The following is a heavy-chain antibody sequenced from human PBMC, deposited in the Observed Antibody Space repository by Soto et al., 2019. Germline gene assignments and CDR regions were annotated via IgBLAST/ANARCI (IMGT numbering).Heavy chain of an antibody. Sequence: GGSLRLSCAASGFTFESHGMHWVRQAPGKGLEWVAVISYDGSNKYYTDSVKGRFTISRDNSMNTLYLDMNSLRAEDTAVYYCAQGNYYGSGTCNYWGQGTLVTVSS. CDR3: AQGNYYGSGTCNY. J-gene: IGHJ4*02. CDR2: ISYDGSNK. V-gene: IGHV3-30*18. D-gene: IGHD3-10*01. CDR1: GFTFESHG.